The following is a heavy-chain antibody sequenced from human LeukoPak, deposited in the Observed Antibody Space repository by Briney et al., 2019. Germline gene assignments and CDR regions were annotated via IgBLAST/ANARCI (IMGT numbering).Heavy chain of an antibody. J-gene: IGHJ3*02. CDR2: ISAYNGNT. D-gene: IGHD3-10*01. CDR3: ARDRGARFGEIGAFDI. Sequence: ASVKVSCKASGYTFTSYGISWVRQAPGQGLEWMGWISAYNGNTNYAQKLQGRVTMTTDTSTSTAYMELRSLRSDDTAVYYCARDRGARFGEIGAFDIWGQGTMVTVSS. CDR1: GYTFTSYG. V-gene: IGHV1-18*01.